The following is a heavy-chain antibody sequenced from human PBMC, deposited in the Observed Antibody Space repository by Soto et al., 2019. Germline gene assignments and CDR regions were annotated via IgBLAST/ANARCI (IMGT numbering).Heavy chain of an antibody. J-gene: IGHJ6*02. CDR2: ISWDGGST. CDR3: AKDIVVPAAKRGSHYGMDV. Sequence: LRLSCAASGFTFDDYAMHWVRQAPGKGLEWVSLISWDGGSTYYADSVKGRFTISRDNSKNSLYLQMNSLRAEDTALYYCAKDIVVPAAKRGSHYGMDVWGQGTTVTVSS. CDR1: GFTFDDYA. D-gene: IGHD2-2*01. V-gene: IGHV3-43D*04.